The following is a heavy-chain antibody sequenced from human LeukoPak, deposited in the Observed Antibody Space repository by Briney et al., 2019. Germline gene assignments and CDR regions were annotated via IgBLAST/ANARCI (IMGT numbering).Heavy chain of an antibody. J-gene: IGHJ5*02. D-gene: IGHD2-15*01. Sequence: NPSETLSLTCTVSGYSISSGYYWGWIRQPPGKGLEWIGSIYHSGSTYYNPSLKSRVTISVDTSKNQFSLLLSSVTAADTAVYYCARLLGYCSGGSCLSAGWFDPWGQGNQVTVSS. V-gene: IGHV4-38-2*02. CDR1: GYSISSGYY. CDR3: ARLLGYCSGGSCLSAGWFDP. CDR2: IYHSGST.